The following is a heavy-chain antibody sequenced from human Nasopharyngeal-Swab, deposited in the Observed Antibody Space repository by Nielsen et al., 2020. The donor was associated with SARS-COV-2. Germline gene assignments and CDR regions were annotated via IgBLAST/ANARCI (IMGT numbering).Heavy chain of an antibody. V-gene: IGHV3-30*18. CDR3: AKEEITFGGVIVMGIDY. CDR2: ISYDGSNK. D-gene: IGHD3-16*02. J-gene: IGHJ4*02. Sequence: PGKGLEWVAVISYDGSNKYYADSVKGRFTISRDNSKNTLYLQMNSLRAEDTAVYYCAKEEITFGGVIVMGIDYWGQGTLVTVSS.